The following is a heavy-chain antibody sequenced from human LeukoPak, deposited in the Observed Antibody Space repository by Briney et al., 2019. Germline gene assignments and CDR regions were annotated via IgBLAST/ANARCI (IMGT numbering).Heavy chain of an antibody. J-gene: IGHJ5*02. CDR3: ARGGGDVVLLWFGEQNWFDP. CDR1: GGSISSGGYY. Sequence: ASETLSLTCTVSGGSISSGGYYWSWIRQHPGKGLEWIGYIYYRGSTYYNPSLKSRVTISVDTSKNQFSLKLGSVTAADTAVYYCARGGGDVVLLWFGEQNWFDPWGQGTLVTVSS. V-gene: IGHV4-31*03. CDR2: IYYRGST. D-gene: IGHD3-10*01.